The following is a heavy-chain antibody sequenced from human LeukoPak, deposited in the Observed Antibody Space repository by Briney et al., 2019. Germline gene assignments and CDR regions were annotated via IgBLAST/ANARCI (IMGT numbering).Heavy chain of an antibody. D-gene: IGHD3-16*01. V-gene: IGHV3-30*18. Sequence: SCKASGYTFNSYGISWVRQAPGQGLEWVALISYDGGDKYYAESMKGRITISRDNAENTLYLQMNNLRPDDTAFYFCVKEGVEYSYSYGDYWGQGTLVTVSS. CDR1: GYTFNSYG. CDR2: ISYDGGDK. J-gene: IGHJ4*02. CDR3: VKEGVEYSYSYGDY.